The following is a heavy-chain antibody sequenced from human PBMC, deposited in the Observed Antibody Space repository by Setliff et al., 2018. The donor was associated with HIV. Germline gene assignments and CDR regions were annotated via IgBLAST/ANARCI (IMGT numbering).Heavy chain of an antibody. CDR3: ARASSDIPGVDSNYFDD. J-gene: IGHJ4*02. CDR2: IYTSGP. D-gene: IGHD2-2*01. CDR1: GGSVNSHY. Sequence: TSETLSLTCTVSGGSVNSHYWSWIRQPAGKGLEWIGRIYTSGPRYNPSLENRVTISVDTSKSQFFLMLSSVTAADTAVYYCARASSDIPGVDSNYFDDWGQGTLVTVSS. V-gene: IGHV4-4*07.